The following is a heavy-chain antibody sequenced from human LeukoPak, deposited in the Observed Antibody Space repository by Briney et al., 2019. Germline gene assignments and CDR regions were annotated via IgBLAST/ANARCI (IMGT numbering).Heavy chain of an antibody. CDR1: GGSFSGYY. J-gene: IGHJ4*02. V-gene: IGHV4-34*01. D-gene: IGHD6-19*01. CDR2: INHSGST. CDR3: ARGVSGWYYFDY. Sequence: SETLSLTCAVYGGSFSGYYWSWIRQPPGKGLEWIGEINHSGSTNYNPSLKSRVTISVDTSKNQFYLKLSSVTAADTAVYYCARGVSGWYYFDYWGQGTLVTVSS.